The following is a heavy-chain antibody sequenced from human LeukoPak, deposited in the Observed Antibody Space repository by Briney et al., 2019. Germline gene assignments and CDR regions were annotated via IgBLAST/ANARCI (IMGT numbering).Heavy chain of an antibody. CDR3: ARHINTMATPFDY. CDR2: INHSGST. V-gene: IGHV4-34*01. D-gene: IGHD3-10*01. Sequence: SETLSLTCAVCGGSFSVYYWSWIRQPPGKGLEWIGEINHSGSTNYNPSLKSRVTISVDTSKNQFSLKLSSVTAADTAVYYCARHINTMATPFDYWGQGTLVTVSS. CDR1: GGSFSVYY. J-gene: IGHJ4*02.